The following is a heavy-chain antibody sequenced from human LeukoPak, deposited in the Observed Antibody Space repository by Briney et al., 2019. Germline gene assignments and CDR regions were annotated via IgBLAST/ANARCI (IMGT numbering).Heavy chain of an antibody. V-gene: IGHV4-39*07. Sequence: SETLSLTCTVSGGSISSSSYYWGWIRQPPGKGLEWIGSIYYSGSTYYNPSLKSRVTISVDTSKNQFSLKLSSVTAADTAVYYCARRYSSGSSGTFDYWGQGTLVTVSS. D-gene: IGHD3-10*01. CDR3: ARRYSSGSSGTFDY. CDR2: IYYSGST. CDR1: GGSISSSSYY. J-gene: IGHJ4*02.